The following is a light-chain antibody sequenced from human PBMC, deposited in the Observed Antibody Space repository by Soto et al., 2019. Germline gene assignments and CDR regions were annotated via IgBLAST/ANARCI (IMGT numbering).Light chain of an antibody. CDR1: QSITDW. Sequence: DIQMTQSPSTLSASVGDRVTITCRASQSITDWLAWYQQKPGKAPKFLIYKASNLEGGVTSRFSGSGSGTEFTLTISSVQPDDFATYYCQYWDDYSWTFGQETKVEIK. V-gene: IGKV1-5*03. J-gene: IGKJ1*01. CDR2: KAS. CDR3: QYWDDYSWT.